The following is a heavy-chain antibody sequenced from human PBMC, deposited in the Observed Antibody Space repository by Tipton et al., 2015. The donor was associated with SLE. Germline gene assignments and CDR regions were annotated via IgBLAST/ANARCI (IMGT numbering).Heavy chain of an antibody. D-gene: IGHD3-16*01. CDR1: GFTFGSYG. J-gene: IGHJ4*02. CDR2: IRYDGSNK. V-gene: IGHV3-30*02. Sequence: SLRLSCAASGFTFGSYGMHWVRQAPGKGLEWVAFIRYDGSNKYYTDSVKGRFTISRDSSKNMLYLQMNSLRPEDTAVYFCARRITLDYWGQGTLITVSS. CDR3: ARRITLDY.